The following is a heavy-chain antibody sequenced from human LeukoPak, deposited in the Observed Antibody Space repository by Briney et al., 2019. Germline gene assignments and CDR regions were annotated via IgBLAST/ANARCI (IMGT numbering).Heavy chain of an antibody. J-gene: IGHJ5*01. D-gene: IGHD4/OR15-4a*01. CDR2: IYPDDSDT. V-gene: IGHV5-51*01. Sequence: GESLQISSQGSGYFFINYWIAWVRPMPGQGREWMGTIYPDDSDTRYSPSFQGQVSISADKSINSPYLQWSSLKASDTAIYYCATSRYVADGVYYTQDDSWGQGTLVTVSS. CDR1: GYFFINYW. CDR3: ATSRYVADGVYYTQDDS.